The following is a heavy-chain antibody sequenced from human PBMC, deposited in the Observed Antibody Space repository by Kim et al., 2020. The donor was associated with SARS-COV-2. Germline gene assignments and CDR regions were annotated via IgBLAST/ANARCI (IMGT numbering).Heavy chain of an antibody. CDR1: GFTFSSYE. Sequence: GGSLRLSCAASGFTFSSYEMNWVRQAPGKGLEWVSYISSSGSTIYYADSVKGRFTISRDNAKNSLYLQMNSLRAEDTAVYYCARESAHDSSGYYPTTPGNLKQPLDYWGQGTLVTVSS. V-gene: IGHV3-48*03. CDR2: ISSSGSTI. J-gene: IGHJ4*02. CDR3: ARESAHDSSGYYPTTPGNLKQPLDY. D-gene: IGHD3-22*01.